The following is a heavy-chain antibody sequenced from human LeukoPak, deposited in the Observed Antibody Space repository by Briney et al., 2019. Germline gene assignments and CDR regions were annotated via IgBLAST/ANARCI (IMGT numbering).Heavy chain of an antibody. CDR1: GFTFNTYS. CDR2: ISGTSGTI. J-gene: IGHJ4*02. CDR3: ARTLLNYDPYYLDH. V-gene: IGHV3-48*04. D-gene: IGHD3-22*01. Sequence: GGSLRLSCAASGFTFNTYSMNWVRQAPGPGLESLSYISGTSGTIYYADSVKGRFTLSRDNARNSLYLQMNSLRVEDTAVYYCARTLLNYDPYYLDHWGQGALVIVSS.